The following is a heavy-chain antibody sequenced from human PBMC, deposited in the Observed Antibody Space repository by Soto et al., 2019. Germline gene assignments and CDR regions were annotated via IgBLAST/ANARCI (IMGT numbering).Heavy chain of an antibody. CDR1: GFTFSNYA. Sequence: EVQLLDSGGGLEQPGGSLRLSCAASGFTFSNYAMSWVRQAPGKGLEWVSTISNTGGSTYYADSVKGRVTISRDNSENTLYLQIHSLRAEDTALYYCAKGWTGSSSRYDLDYWGQGTLVTVSS. CDR3: AKGWTGSSSRYDLDY. V-gene: IGHV3-23*01. D-gene: IGHD6-13*01. CDR2: ISNTGGST. J-gene: IGHJ4*02.